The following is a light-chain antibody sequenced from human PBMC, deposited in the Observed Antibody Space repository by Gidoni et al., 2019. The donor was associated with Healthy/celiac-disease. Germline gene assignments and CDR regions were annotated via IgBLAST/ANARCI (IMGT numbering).Light chain of an antibody. J-gene: IGKJ3*01. V-gene: IGKV3-20*01. Sequence: EIVLTLSPGTLSLSPGERATLSCRASQSVSSSYLAWYQQKPGQAPRLLIYGASSRATGIPDRFGGSGSGTDFTLTISRLEPEDFAVYYCQQYGSSPTFGPXTKVDIK. CDR1: QSVSSSY. CDR3: QQYGSSPT. CDR2: GAS.